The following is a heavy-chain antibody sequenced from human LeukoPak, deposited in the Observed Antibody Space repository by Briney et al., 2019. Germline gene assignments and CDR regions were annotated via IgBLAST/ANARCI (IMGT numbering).Heavy chain of an antibody. CDR3: AREGGGSYDFNY. D-gene: IGHD1-26*01. CDR2: INPNSGGT. Sequence: ASVKVSCKVSGYTHTELSMHWVRQAPGQGLEWMGWINPNSGGTNYAQKFQGWVTMTRDTSISTAYMELSRLRSDDTAVYYCAREGGGSYDFNYWGQGTLVTVSS. V-gene: IGHV1-2*04. J-gene: IGHJ4*02. CDR1: GYTHTELS.